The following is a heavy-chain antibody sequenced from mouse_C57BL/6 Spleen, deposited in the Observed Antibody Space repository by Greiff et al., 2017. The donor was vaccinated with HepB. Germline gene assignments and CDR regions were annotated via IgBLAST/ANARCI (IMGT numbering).Heavy chain of an antibody. CDR3: ARRGAGSDYYAMDY. Sequence: VQLQQSGPELVKPGASVKISCKASGYAFSSYWMNWVKQRPGKGLEWIGRIYPGDGDTNYNGKFKGKATLTADKSSSTAYMQLSSLTSEDSAVYFCARRGAGSDYYAMDYWGQGTSVTVSS. V-gene: IGHV1-82*01. CDR1: GYAFSSYW. D-gene: IGHD3-3*01. CDR2: IYPGDGDT. J-gene: IGHJ4*01.